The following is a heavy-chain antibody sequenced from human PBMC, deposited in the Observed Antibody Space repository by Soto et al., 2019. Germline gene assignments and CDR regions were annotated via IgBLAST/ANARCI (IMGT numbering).Heavy chain of an antibody. CDR2: ISSSGSTI. J-gene: IGHJ6*03. CDR3: ARDGGAATPITIWVYYYMDV. CDR1: GFTFSDYY. V-gene: IGHV3-11*01. Sequence: GGSLRLSCAASGFTFSDYYMSWIRQAPGKGLEWVSYISSSGSTIYYADSVKGRFTISRDNAKNSLYLQMNSLRAEDTAVYYCARDGGAATPITIWVYYYMDVWGKGTTVTVSS. D-gene: IGHD3-3*01.